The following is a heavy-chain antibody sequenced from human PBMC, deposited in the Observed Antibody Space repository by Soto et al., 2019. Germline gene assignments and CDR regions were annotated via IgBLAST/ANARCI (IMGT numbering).Heavy chain of an antibody. J-gene: IGHJ4*02. V-gene: IGHV3-48*02. Sequence: GGSLRLSCVASGFSLANFPMNWVRQTPGKGLEWISYISPRGDNIYYAESVKGRFTISRDNARNSLFLQMNSLRDEDAALYYCEKGPNQNTGWPYSFESWGQGVPVTSPQ. CDR1: GFSLANFP. CDR2: ISPRGDNI. D-gene: IGHD6-19*01. CDR3: EKGPNQNTGWPYSFES.